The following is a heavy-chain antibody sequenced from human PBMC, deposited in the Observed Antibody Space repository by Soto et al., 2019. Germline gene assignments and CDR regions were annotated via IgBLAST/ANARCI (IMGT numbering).Heavy chain of an antibody. CDR1: GGSISSYF. J-gene: IGHJ6*02. V-gene: IGHV4-59*01. D-gene: IGHD1-1*01. CDR3: ARGGRTTGTSGPTKYAYYAMDV. Sequence: QVQLQESGPGLVKPSETLSLTCTVSGGSISSYFWNWIRQPPGKGLEWSGHIYHSGSTNYSPSLKSRVTISLDTSKNQFSLKLSSVTAADTAVYYCARGGRTTGTSGPTKYAYYAMDVWGQGPTVTVSS. CDR2: IYHSGST.